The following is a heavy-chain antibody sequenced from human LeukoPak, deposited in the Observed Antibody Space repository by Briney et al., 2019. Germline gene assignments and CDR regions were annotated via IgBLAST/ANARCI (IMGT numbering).Heavy chain of an antibody. D-gene: IGHD2-21*01. Sequence: GGSLRLSCAASGFTFSTYWMTWVRQAPGKGLEWVANIKPDGSQIYYVDSVRGRFTISRDNSKNTLYLQMNSLRAEDAAVYFCAKAPVTSCRGAYCYPFDSWGQGTLVTVSS. CDR2: IKPDGSQI. V-gene: IGHV3-7*03. CDR3: AKAPVTSCRGAYCYPFDS. J-gene: IGHJ4*02. CDR1: GFTFSTYW.